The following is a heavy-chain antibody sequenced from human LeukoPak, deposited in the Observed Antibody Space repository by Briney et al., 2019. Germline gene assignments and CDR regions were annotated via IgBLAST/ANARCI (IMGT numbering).Heavy chain of an antibody. Sequence: PGGSLRLSCAASGFTFSSYAMHWVRQAPGKGLEWVAVISYDGSNKYYADSVKGRFTISRDNSKNTLYLQMNSLRAEDTAVYYCAKAGGGAGHDAFDIWGQGTMVTVSS. V-gene: IGHV3-30-3*01. CDR3: AKAGGGAGHDAFDI. J-gene: IGHJ3*02. CDR1: GFTFSSYA. D-gene: IGHD1-14*01. CDR2: ISYDGSNK.